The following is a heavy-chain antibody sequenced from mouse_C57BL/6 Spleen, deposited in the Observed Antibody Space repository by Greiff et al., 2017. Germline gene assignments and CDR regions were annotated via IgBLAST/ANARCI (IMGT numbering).Heavy chain of an antibody. Sequence: QVKLKQSGAELVKPGASVKLSCTASGYTFTSYWMHWVKQRPGQGLEWIGMIHPNSGSTNYNEKFKSKATLTVDKASSTAYMQLSSLTSEDSAVYYCARLDGYDKYYFDCWGKGTTLTVSS. D-gene: IGHD2-2*01. J-gene: IGHJ2*01. V-gene: IGHV1-64*01. CDR2: IHPNSGST. CDR3: ARLDGYDKYYFDC. CDR1: GYTFTSYW.